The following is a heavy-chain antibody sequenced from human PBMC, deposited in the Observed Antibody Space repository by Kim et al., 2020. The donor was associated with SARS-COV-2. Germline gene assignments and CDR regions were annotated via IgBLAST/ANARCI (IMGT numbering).Heavy chain of an antibody. CDR3: AKDRKYYDFWSGYYTYYYYGMDV. D-gene: IGHD3-3*01. Sequence: GGSLRLSCAASGFTFSSYGMHWVRQAPGKGLEWVAVISYDGSNKYYADSVKGRFTISRDNSKNTLYLQMNSLRAEDTAVYYCAKDRKYYDFWSGYYTYYYYGMDVWGQGTTVTVSS. CDR2: ISYDGSNK. CDR1: GFTFSSYG. V-gene: IGHV3-30*18. J-gene: IGHJ6*02.